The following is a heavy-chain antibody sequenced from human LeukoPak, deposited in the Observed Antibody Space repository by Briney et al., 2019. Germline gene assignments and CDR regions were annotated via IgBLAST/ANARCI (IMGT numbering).Heavy chain of an antibody. D-gene: IGHD1-14*01. CDR3: ARHAQRTGSDYYFDY. V-gene: IGHV4-4*09. Sequence: PSETLSLSCTVSGGSISGYYWSWIRQPPGKGLEWIGYIHTSKSANYSPSLKSRVTIAVDTSKNQFSLKLSSVTATDTAVYFFARHAQRTGSDYYFDYWGQGTLVTVSS. J-gene: IGHJ4*02. CDR1: GGSISGYY. CDR2: IHTSKSA.